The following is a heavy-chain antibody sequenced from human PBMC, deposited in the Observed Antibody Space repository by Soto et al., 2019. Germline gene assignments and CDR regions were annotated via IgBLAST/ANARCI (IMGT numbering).Heavy chain of an antibody. CDR2: ISGSGGST. CDR1: GLTFSSYA. V-gene: IGHV3-23*01. J-gene: IGHJ4*02. Sequence: EVQLLESGGGLVQPGGSLRLSCAASGLTFSSYAMSWVRQAPGKGLEWVSAISGSGGSTYYADSVKGRFTISRDNSKNTLYLQMNSLTAEDTAVYYCAKAIPASTILPPDYWGQGTLVTVSS. D-gene: IGHD3-9*01. CDR3: AKAIPASTILPPDY.